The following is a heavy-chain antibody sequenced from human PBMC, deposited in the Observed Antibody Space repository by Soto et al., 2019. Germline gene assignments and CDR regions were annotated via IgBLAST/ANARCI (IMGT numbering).Heavy chain of an antibody. V-gene: IGHV1-2*02. Sequence: QVQLLQSGAEVKKPGASVKVSCKASGYTFTGYFMHWVRQAPGQGLEWMGWINPCSGGADYAQSVQGRVTMTRDTSISTVYMELSRLRFDDTAVYYCARVIRGAYYNSPLDTWGQGTVVTVSS. J-gene: IGHJ5*02. CDR3: ARVIRGAYYNSPLDT. CDR2: INPCSGGA. D-gene: IGHD3-10*01. CDR1: GYTFTGYF.